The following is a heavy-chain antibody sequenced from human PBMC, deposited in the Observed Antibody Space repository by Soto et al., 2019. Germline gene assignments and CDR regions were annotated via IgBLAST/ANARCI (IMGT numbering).Heavy chain of an antibody. CDR3: ARAGGYFGCNFDY. V-gene: IGHV4-31*03. D-gene: IGHD6-25*01. J-gene: IGHJ4*02. CDR1: GDSISSGGYY. Sequence: SETLSLTCTVSGDSISSGGYYWSWIRQHPGKGLEWIGYIYYTGSPYYNPSLKGRVFISVDTSKNQFSLKLTSVSAADTAVYYCARAGGYFGCNFDYWGRGTLVTVSS. CDR2: IYYTGSP.